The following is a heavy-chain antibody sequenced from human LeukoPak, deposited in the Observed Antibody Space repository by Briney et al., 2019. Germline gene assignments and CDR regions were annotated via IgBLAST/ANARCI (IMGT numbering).Heavy chain of an antibody. J-gene: IGHJ6*02. D-gene: IGHD3-22*01. CDR3: AKDRSAIIMILVGYYGMDV. CDR2: ISDDGTYK. Sequence: PGRSLRLSCAASGFTFSSYGMHWVRQAPGKGLEWVAVISDDGTYKYSADSVKGRFTISRDNSENTLYLQMTSLRAEDTAVYYCAKDRSAIIMILVGYYGMDVWGQGTTVTVSS. V-gene: IGHV3-30*18. CDR1: GFTFSSYG.